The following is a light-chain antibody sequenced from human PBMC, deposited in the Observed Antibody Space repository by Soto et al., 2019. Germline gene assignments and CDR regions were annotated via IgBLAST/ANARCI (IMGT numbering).Light chain of an antibody. CDR1: QSVSSN. CDR2: GAS. V-gene: IGKV3-15*01. CDR3: QQYNKWPRT. Sequence: EIVMTQSPATLSVSPGERATLSCRASQSVSSNLGWYQQKPGQAPRLLIYGASTRATGIPARFSGSGSGTEFTLTISSLQSEEFAFYYCQQYNKWPRTFGQGTKLEIK. J-gene: IGKJ2*01.